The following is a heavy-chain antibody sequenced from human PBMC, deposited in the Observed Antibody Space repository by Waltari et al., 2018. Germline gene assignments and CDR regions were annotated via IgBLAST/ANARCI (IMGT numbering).Heavy chain of an antibody. Sequence: QVQLVQSGAEVKKPGSSVKVSCKASGGTFSSYAISWVRQAPGQGLEWMGRIIPILGRANYAQKFQGRVTITADKSTSTAYMELSSLRSEDTAVYYCARVQAVTTFLDYYGMDVWGQGTTVTVSS. CDR1: GGTFSSYA. J-gene: IGHJ6*02. V-gene: IGHV1-69*09. D-gene: IGHD4-4*01. CDR3: ARVQAVTTFLDYYGMDV. CDR2: IIPILGRA.